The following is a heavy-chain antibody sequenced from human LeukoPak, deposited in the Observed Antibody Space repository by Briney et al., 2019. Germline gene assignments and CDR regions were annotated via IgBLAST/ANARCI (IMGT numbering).Heavy chain of an antibody. CDR2: ISYDGNNK. V-gene: IGHV3-30*18. Sequence: GGSLRLSCAASGFTFSSYGMHWVRQAPGKGLEWVAVISYDGNNKYYADSVKGRFTISRGNSKNTLYLQMNSLRGEDTAVYYCAKDLVDRGNHLYYFDHWGQGTLVTVSS. CDR1: GFTFSSYG. J-gene: IGHJ4*02. CDR3: AKDLVDRGNHLYYFDH. D-gene: IGHD2-8*02.